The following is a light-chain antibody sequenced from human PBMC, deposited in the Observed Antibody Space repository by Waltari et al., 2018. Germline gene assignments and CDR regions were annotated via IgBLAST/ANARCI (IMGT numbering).Light chain of an antibody. J-gene: IGLJ2*01. CDR3: AAWDDSLYVV. CDR1: SSNVGRIS. V-gene: IGLV1-47*01. CDR2: RYD. Sequence: QSVLTQPPSASGTPGQTVTISCSGSSSNVGRISVYWYQQLPGTATKLLIYRYDQLPSGVPARFFGSKSGTSASLVITGLRPEHEADYFCAAWDDSLYVVFGGGTRLTV.